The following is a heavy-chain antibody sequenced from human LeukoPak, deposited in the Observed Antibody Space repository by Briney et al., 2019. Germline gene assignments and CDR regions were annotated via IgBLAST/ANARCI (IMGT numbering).Heavy chain of an antibody. D-gene: IGHD5-12*01. CDR3: ARGYSGYDYHFDY. CDR1: GFTFSSYW. J-gene: IGHJ4*02. Sequence: GGALRLSCAASGFTFSSYWMHWVRQAPGKGLVGVSRINSDESSTSYADSVKGRFTISRDNAKNTLYLQMNSLRAEDTAVYYCARGYSGYDYHFDYWGQGTLVTVSS. V-gene: IGHV3-74*01. CDR2: INSDESST.